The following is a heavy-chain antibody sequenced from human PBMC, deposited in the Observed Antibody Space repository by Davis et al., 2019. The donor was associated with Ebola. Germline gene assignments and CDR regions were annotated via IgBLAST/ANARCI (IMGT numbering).Heavy chain of an antibody. CDR1: GYTFTSYG. Sequence: ASVKVSCKASGYTFTSYGISWVRQAPGQGLEWMGRINPNSGGTNYAQKFQGRVTMTRDTSISTAYMELSRLRSDDTAVYYCARDLYCSSTSCYSNWFDPWGQGSLVTVSS. D-gene: IGHD2-2*01. CDR2: INPNSGGT. J-gene: IGHJ5*02. CDR3: ARDLYCSSTSCYSNWFDP. V-gene: IGHV1-2*06.